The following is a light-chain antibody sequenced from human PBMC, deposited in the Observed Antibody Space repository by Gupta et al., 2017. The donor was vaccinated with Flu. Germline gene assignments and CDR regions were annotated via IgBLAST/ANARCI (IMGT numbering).Light chain of an antibody. Sequence: DIQMTQSPSSLSASVGDRVTISCRASQRVGEYLYWYQQRAGKAPKLLIYGASRVNSGVPSRFSGSGSGSDFTLTISSRQPEDFATYYCQQRDITPRTFGQGTKVEIK. CDR1: QRVGEY. V-gene: IGKV1-39*01. J-gene: IGKJ1*01. CDR3: QQRDITPRT. CDR2: GAS.